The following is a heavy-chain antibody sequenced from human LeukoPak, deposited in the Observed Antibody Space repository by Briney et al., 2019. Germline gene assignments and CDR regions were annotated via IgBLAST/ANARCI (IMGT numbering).Heavy chain of an antibody. V-gene: IGHV1-2*06. D-gene: IGHD5-24*01. Sequence: ASVKVSCKASGYTFTGYYMHWVRQAPGQGLEWMGRINPNSGGTNYAQEFQGRVTMTRDTAISTAYMGLSRLRSDDTAVYYCARAPRDGYMADYWGQGTLVTVSS. J-gene: IGHJ4*02. CDR3: ARAPRDGYMADY. CDR1: GYTFTGYY. CDR2: INPNSGGT.